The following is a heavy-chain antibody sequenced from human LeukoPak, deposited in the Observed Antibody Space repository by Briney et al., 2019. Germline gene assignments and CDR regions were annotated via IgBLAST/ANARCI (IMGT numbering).Heavy chain of an antibody. V-gene: IGHV4-39*07. CDR1: GDSISSSNCY. CDR2: VDHSGGT. Sequence: PSETLSLTCTVSGDSISSSNCYWGWIRQPPGKGLEWIGSVDHSGGTYYNPSLRIRVSISVDTSKNQFSLKLSSVTAADTAVYSCAGFTFFRGVITFDYWGQGTLVTVSS. J-gene: IGHJ4*02. CDR3: AGFTFFRGVITFDY. D-gene: IGHD3-10*01.